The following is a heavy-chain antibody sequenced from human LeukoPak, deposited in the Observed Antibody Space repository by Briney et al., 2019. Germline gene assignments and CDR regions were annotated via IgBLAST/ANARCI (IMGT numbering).Heavy chain of an antibody. Sequence: GGSLRLSCAASGFTFSSYSMKWVRQAPGKGLEWVSSISSSSSYIYYADSVKGRFTISRDNAKNLLYLQMNSLRAEDTAVYYCARESPTVAYSGYDYVRGAVDYWGQGTLVTVSS. CDR1: GFTFSSYS. J-gene: IGHJ4*02. D-gene: IGHD5-12*01. V-gene: IGHV3-21*01. CDR3: ARESPTVAYSGYDYVRGAVDY. CDR2: ISSSSSYI.